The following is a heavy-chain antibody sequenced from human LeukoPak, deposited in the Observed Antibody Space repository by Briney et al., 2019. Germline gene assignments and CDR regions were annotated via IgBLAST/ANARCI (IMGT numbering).Heavy chain of an antibody. D-gene: IGHD3-22*01. CDR1: GGTFSSYA. CDR3: AREDCYDSSGYHDAFDI. V-gene: IGHV1-69*13. Sequence: SSVKVSSKASGGTFSSYAISWVRQAPGQGLEWMVGIMPIFGTANYAQKFQGRVTITADESTSTAYMELSSLRSEDTAVYYCAREDCYDSSGYHDAFDIWGQGTMVTVSS. CDR2: IMPIFGTA. J-gene: IGHJ3*02.